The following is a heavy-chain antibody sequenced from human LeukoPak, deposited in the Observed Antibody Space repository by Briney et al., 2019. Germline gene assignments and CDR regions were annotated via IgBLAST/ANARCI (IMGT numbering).Heavy chain of an antibody. V-gene: IGHV3-74*01. CDR3: ARHRYGAFDY. CDR2: INSDGSST. J-gene: IGHJ4*02. Sequence: PGGSLRLSCAASGFTFSDYWMHWVRHAPGKGLVWVSRINSDGSSTTYADSVKGRFTISRDNAKNTLYLQMNSLRAEDTAVYYCARHRYGAFDYWGRGTLVTVSS. CDR1: GFTFSDYW. D-gene: IGHD3-10*01.